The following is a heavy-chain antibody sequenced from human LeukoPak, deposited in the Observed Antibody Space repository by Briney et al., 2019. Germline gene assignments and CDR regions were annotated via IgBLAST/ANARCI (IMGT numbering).Heavy chain of an antibody. CDR2: IYYSGST. V-gene: IGHV4-59*08. Sequence: SETLSLTCTVSGGSISSYYWSWIRQPPGKGPEWIGYIYYSGSTNYNASLKSRVTISVDTSKNQFSLKLSSVTAADTAVYYCAGLGDGDNLRYFDYWGQGTLVTVSS. CDR1: GGSISSYY. D-gene: IGHD5-24*01. CDR3: AGLGDGDNLRYFDY. J-gene: IGHJ4*02.